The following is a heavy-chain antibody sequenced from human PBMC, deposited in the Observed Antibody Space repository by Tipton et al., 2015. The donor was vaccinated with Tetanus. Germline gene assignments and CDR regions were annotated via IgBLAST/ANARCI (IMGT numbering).Heavy chain of an antibody. CDR3: AREADCSGGSCFSGDFDN. CDR2: SWYDGTDK. V-gene: IGHV3-33*01. D-gene: IGHD2-15*01. Sequence: SLRLSCAASGFIFSSYGIHWVRQAPGKGLEWVAVSWYDGTDKYYADSVKGRFTISRDNSKNPLYLQMNSLRAEDTAVYCCAREADCSGGSCFSGDFDNWGQGTQVTVSS. CDR1: GFIFSSYG. J-gene: IGHJ4*02.